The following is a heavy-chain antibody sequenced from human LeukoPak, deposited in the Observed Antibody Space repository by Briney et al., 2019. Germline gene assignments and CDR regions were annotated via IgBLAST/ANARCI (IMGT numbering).Heavy chain of an antibody. V-gene: IGHV4-34*01. D-gene: IGHD2-2*01. CDR1: GGSFSGYY. Sequence: SETLSLTCAVYGGSFSGYYWSWIRQPPGKGLEWIGEINHSGSTNYNPSLKSRVTISVDTSKNQFSLKLSSATAADTAVYYCARGKVVVVPAAMTSWFDPWGQGTLVTVSS. CDR2: INHSGST. J-gene: IGHJ5*02. CDR3: ARGKVVVVPAAMTSWFDP.